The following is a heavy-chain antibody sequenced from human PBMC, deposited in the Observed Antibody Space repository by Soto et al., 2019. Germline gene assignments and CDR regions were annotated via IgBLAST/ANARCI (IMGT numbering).Heavy chain of an antibody. V-gene: IGHV1-3*04. J-gene: IGHJ4*01. D-gene: IGHD3-10*01. CDR2: INSANSDT. CDR3: ARGFSYGSGVGY. CDR1: GYIFNTYT. Sequence: SGKGSCNVSGYIFNTYTLYFLRKSPGQTPDRPVFINSANSDTKYPQKFQGRVSATRDTSAGTTYIELTSLRSEDTDIFFWARGFSYGSGVGYWGHGTQVTVSS.